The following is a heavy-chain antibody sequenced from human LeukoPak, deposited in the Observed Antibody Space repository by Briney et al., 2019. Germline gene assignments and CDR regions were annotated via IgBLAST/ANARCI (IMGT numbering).Heavy chain of an antibody. J-gene: IGHJ5*02. CDR2: INHSGST. D-gene: IGHD6-13*01. CDR3: ARGRAAALP. V-gene: IGHV4-34*01. Sequence: KPSEALSLTCAVYGGSFSGYYWSWIRQPPGKGLEWIGEINHSGSTNYNPSLKSRVTISVDTSKNQFSLKLSSVTAADTAVYYCARGRAAALPWGQGTLVTVSS. CDR1: GGSFSGYY.